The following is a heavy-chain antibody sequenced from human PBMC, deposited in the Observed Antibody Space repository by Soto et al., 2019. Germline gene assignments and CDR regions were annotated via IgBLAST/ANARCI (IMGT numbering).Heavy chain of an antibody. CDR3: AREAPYSSSWFDAFDI. CDR1: GYSVSSNSAA. D-gene: IGHD6-13*01. V-gene: IGHV6-1*01. J-gene: IGHJ3*02. Sequence: SHTLSLTCAISGYSVSSNSAALNWIRQSPSRGLEWLGRTYYRSKWYNDYAVSVKSRITINPDTSKNQFSLQLNSVTPEDTAVYYCAREAPYSSSWFDAFDIWGQGTMVTVSS. CDR2: TYYRSKWYN.